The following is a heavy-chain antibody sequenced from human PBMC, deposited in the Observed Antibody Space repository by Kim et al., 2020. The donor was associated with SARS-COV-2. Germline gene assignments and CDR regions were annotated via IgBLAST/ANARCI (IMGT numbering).Heavy chain of an antibody. J-gene: IGHJ2*01. CDR2: INPNSGGT. CDR3: ARPEYYYYDSSGYYSADWYFDL. V-gene: IGHV1-2*06. D-gene: IGHD3-22*01. CDR1: GYTFTGYY. Sequence: ASVKVSCKASGYTFTGYYMHWVRQAPGQGLEWMGRINPNSGGTNYAQKFQGRVTMTRDTSISTAYMELSRLRSYDTAVYYCARPEYYYYDSSGYYSADWYFDLWGRGTLVTVSS.